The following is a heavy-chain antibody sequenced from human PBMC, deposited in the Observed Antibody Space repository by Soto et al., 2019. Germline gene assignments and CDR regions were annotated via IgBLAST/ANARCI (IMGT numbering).Heavy chain of an antibody. CDR1: GDSVSSNSAA. Sequence: SQTLSLTCAISGDSVSSNSAAWNWIRQSPSRGLEWLGRTYYRSKWYNDYAVSVKSRITINPDTSKNQFSLQLNSVTPEDTAVYYCARDRRGYDILTGYYGYYGMDVWGQGTTVTVSS. CDR2: TYYRSKWYN. CDR3: ARDRRGYDILTGYYGYYGMDV. D-gene: IGHD3-9*01. V-gene: IGHV6-1*01. J-gene: IGHJ6*02.